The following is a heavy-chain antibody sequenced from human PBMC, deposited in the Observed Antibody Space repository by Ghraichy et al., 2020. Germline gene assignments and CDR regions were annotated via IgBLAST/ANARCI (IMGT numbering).Heavy chain of an antibody. Sequence: GSLRLSCTVSGGSISSAIYYWGWIRQPPGKGLEWIGSIFYTGSTYYNPSLKSRVTRSVDTSKNRFSLKLNSVTAADTAVYYCARQGAFGPWGQGTLVTVSS. D-gene: IGHD1-26*01. CDR1: GGSISSAIYY. V-gene: IGHV4-39*01. CDR3: ARQGAFGP. CDR2: IFYTGST. J-gene: IGHJ5*02.